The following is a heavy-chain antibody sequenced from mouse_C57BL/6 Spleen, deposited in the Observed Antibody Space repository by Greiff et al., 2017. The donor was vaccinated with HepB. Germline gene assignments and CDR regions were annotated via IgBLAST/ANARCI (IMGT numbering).Heavy chain of an antibody. Sequence: EVMLVESGGGLVKPGGSLKLSCAASGFTFSSYAMSWVCQTPEKRLEWVATISDGGSYTYYPDNVKGRFTISRDNAKNNLYLQMSHLKSEDTAMYYCARGDGYSDYWGQGTTLTVSS. CDR2: ISDGGSYT. CDR1: GFTFSSYA. J-gene: IGHJ2*01. CDR3: ARGDGYSDY. V-gene: IGHV5-4*03. D-gene: IGHD2-3*01.